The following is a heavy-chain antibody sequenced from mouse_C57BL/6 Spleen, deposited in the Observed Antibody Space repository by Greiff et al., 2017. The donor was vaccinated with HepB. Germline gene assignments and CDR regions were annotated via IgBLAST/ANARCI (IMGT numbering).Heavy chain of an antibody. V-gene: IGHV1-74*01. CDR3: AIMGYYGSSGFAY. CDR2: IHPSDSDT. D-gene: IGHD1-1*01. J-gene: IGHJ3*01. Sequence: VQLQQPGAELVKPGASVKVSCKASGYTFTSYWMHWVKQRPGQGLEWIGRIHPSDSDTNYNQKFKGKATLTVDKSSSTAYMQLSSLTSEDSAVYYCAIMGYYGSSGFAYWGQGTLVTVSA. CDR1: GYTFTSYW.